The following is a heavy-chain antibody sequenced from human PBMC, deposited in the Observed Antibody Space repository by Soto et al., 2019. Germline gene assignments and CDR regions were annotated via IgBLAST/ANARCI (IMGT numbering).Heavy chain of an antibody. CDR3: ARSKRGSSSFDYFDY. CDR1: GGSNSSGGYP. CDR2: IYHSGST. J-gene: IGHJ4*02. Sequence: TLYLTCAVSGGSNSSGGYPWSCIPQPPGKGLEWIGYIYHSGSTYYNPSLKSRVTLSVDRSKNQFSLKLSSVTAADTAVYYCARSKRGSSSFDYFDYWGQGTLVTVSS. D-gene: IGHD6-13*01. V-gene: IGHV4-30-2*01.